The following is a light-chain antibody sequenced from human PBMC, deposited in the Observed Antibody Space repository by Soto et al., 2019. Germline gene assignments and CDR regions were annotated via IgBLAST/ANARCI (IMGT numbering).Light chain of an antibody. CDR3: CSYTTSNTFV. CDR1: SSDVGAYNY. Sequence: SVLPQPASVSVSLGQSITISCSGTSSDVGAYNYVSWYQQYPGKAPKLMIYHVTDRPSGVSNRFSGSKSGNTASLTISGLQAEDEADYYCCSYTTSNTFVFGTGTKVTVL. J-gene: IGLJ1*01. CDR2: HVT. V-gene: IGLV2-14*01.